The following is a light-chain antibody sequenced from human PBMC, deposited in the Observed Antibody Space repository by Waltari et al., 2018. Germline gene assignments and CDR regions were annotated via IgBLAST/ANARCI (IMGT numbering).Light chain of an antibody. J-gene: IGKJ1*01. CDR2: FAS. CDR3: QQLYSTPRT. V-gene: IGKV1-NL1*01. CDR1: QDINNS. Sequence: DIQMTQSPSSLSASVGDRVTATCRASQDINNSLAWYQQKPGQAPKLLLYFASTLESGVPSRFSGGGSGTEYTLTISSLQPEDFAIYFCQQLYSTPRTFGQGTKVDIK.